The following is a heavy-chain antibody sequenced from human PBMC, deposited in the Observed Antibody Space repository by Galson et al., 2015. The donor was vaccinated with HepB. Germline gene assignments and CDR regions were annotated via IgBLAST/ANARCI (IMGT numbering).Heavy chain of an antibody. CDR3: ARGGATYYYGSGSLTYGMDV. V-gene: IGHV1-18*01. D-gene: IGHD3-10*01. J-gene: IGHJ6*02. Sequence: SVKVSCKASGYTFTSYGISWVRQAPGQGLEWMGWISAYNGNTNYAQKLQGRVTMTTDTSTSTAYMELRSLRSDDTAVYYCARGGATYYYGSGSLTYGMDVWGQGTTVTVSS. CDR1: GYTFTSYG. CDR2: ISAYNGNT.